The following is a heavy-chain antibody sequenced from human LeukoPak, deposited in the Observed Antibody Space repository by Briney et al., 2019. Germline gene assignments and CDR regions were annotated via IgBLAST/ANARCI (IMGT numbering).Heavy chain of an antibody. CDR2: IFTSGRT. CDR1: GGSINNHH. Sequence: SETLSLTCTVSGGSINNHHLTWIRQPAGKGLEWIGRIFTSGRTIYNPSLKSRVTISLDTSMSLLSLRLNSVTAADTAVYYCARGSNGLDPWGQGTLVTVSS. J-gene: IGHJ5*02. V-gene: IGHV4-4*07. D-gene: IGHD4/OR15-4a*01. CDR3: ARGSNGLDP.